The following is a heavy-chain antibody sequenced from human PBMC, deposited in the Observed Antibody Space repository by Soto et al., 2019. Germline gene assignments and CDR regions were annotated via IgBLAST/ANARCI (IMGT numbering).Heavy chain of an antibody. Sequence: SETLSLTCAVYGGSFSGYYWSWIRQPPGKGLEWIGSIHDSGSAYYNASLKSRLTMSIGTSKTQLSLKLTSVTAADTAVYYCARHGNWNYGYYKDVWSKGTTVTVS. J-gene: IGHJ6*03. V-gene: IGHV4-34*01. CDR1: GGSFSGYY. D-gene: IGHD1-1*01. CDR3: ARHGNWNYGYYKDV. CDR2: IHDSGSA.